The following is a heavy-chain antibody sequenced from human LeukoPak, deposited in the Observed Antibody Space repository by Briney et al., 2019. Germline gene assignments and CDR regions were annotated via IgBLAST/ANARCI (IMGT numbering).Heavy chain of an antibody. V-gene: IGHV1-69*13. CDR1: GGTFSSYA. CDR3: AREVAFVVVPAAATYYFDY. Sequence: SVKVSCKASGGTFSSYAISWVRQAPGQGLEWMGGIIPIFGTANFAQKFQGRVTITADESTSTAYMELSSLRSEDTAVYYCAREVAFVVVPAAATYYFDYWGQGTLVTVSS. J-gene: IGHJ4*02. D-gene: IGHD2-2*01. CDR2: IIPIFGTA.